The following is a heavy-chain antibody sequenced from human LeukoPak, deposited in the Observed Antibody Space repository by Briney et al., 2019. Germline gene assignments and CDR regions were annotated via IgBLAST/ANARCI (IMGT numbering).Heavy chain of an antibody. CDR1: GGSISSSNW. Sequence: SGTLSLTCAVSGGSISSSNWWSWVRQPPGKGLEWIGEIYHSGSTNYNPSLKSRVTISVDKSKNQFSLKLSSVTAADTAVYYCARASQQLVHWFDPWGQGTLVTVSS. CDR3: ARASQQLVHWFDP. J-gene: IGHJ5*02. CDR2: IYHSGST. V-gene: IGHV4-4*02. D-gene: IGHD6-13*01.